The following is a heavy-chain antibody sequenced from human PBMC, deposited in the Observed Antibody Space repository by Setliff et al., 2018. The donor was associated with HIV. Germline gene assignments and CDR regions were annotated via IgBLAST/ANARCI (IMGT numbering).Heavy chain of an antibody. CDR1: GFTVSTYY. V-gene: IGHV3-21*01. D-gene: IGHD3-9*01. CDR3: ATNFLYDILTGYFPYQFDQ. J-gene: IGHJ4*02. CDR2: ISTGSSYI. Sequence: GGSLRLSCAASGFTVSTYYMSWVRQAPGKGLEWVSSISTGSSYIYYADSVKGRFTISRDNAKNSLYLQMNSLRAEDTAVYYCATNFLYDILTGYFPYQFDQWGQGTLVTVSS.